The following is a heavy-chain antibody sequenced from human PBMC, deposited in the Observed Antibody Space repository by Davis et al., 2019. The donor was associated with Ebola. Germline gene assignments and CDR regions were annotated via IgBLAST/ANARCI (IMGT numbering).Heavy chain of an antibody. CDR2: IKQDGSEK. D-gene: IGHD3-16*01. Sequence: GGSLRFSCAVSGFTFSSYWMSWVRQAPGKGLEWVANIKQDGSEKYYADSVKGRFTISRDNSKNTLYLQMNSLRAEDTAVYYCARGDMITFGGVDYGMDVWGQGTTVTVSS. CDR1: GFTFSSYW. CDR3: ARGDMITFGGVDYGMDV. J-gene: IGHJ6*02. V-gene: IGHV3-7*01.